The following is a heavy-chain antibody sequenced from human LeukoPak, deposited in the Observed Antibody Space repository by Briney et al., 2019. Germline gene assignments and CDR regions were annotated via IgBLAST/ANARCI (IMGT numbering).Heavy chain of an antibody. D-gene: IGHD3-10*01. CDR3: AKGRLPVYGVWFDP. V-gene: IGHV3-23*01. CDR2: ISSSGDTT. Sequence: GGSLRLSCAASGFTFSYYDLSWVRQVPGKGLEWVSAISSSGDTTYYADSVKGRFTISRDNSKNTLYLQINGLRAEDTALYYCAKGRLPVYGVWFDPWGQGTLVTVSS. CDR1: GFTFSYYD. J-gene: IGHJ5*02.